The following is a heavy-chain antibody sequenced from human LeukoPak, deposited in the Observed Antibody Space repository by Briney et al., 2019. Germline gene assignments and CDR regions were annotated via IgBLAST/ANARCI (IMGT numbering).Heavy chain of an antibody. CDR3: ARGTTSGSSWYLNWFDT. CDR1: GGSISSYY. D-gene: IGHD6-13*01. V-gene: IGHV4-4*07. CDR2: IYVSGST. Sequence: SETLSLTCTVSGGSISSYYWSWIRQPAGKGLEWIGRIYVSGSTNYNPSLKSRVTMSVDTSKNQFSLKPTSVSAADTAVYYCARGTTSGSSWYLNWFDTWGQGTLVTVSS. J-gene: IGHJ5*02.